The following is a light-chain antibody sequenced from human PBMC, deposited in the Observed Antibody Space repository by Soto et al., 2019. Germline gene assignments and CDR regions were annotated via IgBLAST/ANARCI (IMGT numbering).Light chain of an antibody. Sequence: QSALTQPPSASGSPGQSVTISCTGTSSDVGGYNYVSWYQQHPGKAPKLMIYEVSKRPSGVPDRCSGSKSGNTAYLTVSGLQAEDEDDYYCSSYAGSNNFGVFGTGTKVTVL. J-gene: IGLJ1*01. CDR3: SSYAGSNNFGV. V-gene: IGLV2-8*01. CDR1: SSDVGGYNY. CDR2: EVS.